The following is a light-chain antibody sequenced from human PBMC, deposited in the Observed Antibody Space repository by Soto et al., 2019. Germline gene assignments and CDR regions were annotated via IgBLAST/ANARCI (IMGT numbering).Light chain of an antibody. Sequence: EIVMTQSPATLPVSPGERATLSCRASQSVSSKVAWYQQKPGQAPRLLICDASTRATGIPARFSGRGSGTEFTLTISSLQSEDFAVYSCHQYFNWTFGQGTEV. CDR2: DAS. CDR1: QSVSSK. J-gene: IGKJ1*01. CDR3: HQYFNWT. V-gene: IGKV3-15*01.